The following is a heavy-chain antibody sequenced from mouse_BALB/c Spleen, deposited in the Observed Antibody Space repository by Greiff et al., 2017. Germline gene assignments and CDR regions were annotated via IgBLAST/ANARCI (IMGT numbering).Heavy chain of an antibody. CDR3: ALYGSSYDYAMDD. Sequence: EVQVVESGAELVKPGASVKLSCTASGFNIKDTYMHWVKQRPEQGLEWIGRIDPANGNTKYDPKFQGKATITADTSSNTAYLQLSSLTSEDTAVYYCALYGSSYDYAMDDWGQGTSVTVSS. CDR2: IDPANGNT. J-gene: IGHJ4*01. D-gene: IGHD1-1*01. CDR1: GFNIKDTY. V-gene: IGHV14-3*02.